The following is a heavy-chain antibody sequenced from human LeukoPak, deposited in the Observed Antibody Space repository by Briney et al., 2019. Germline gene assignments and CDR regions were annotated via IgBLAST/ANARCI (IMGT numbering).Heavy chain of an antibody. CDR1: GFTFSTYS. CDR3: AGGCINASCSFDY. J-gene: IGHJ4*02. Sequence: PGGSLRLSCAASGFTFSTYSMDWVRQAPGKGLEWVSSISSGSSYIYYADSVMGRFTISRDNAKNSLYLQMNSLRAEDTAVYYCAGGCINASCSFDYWGQGTLVTVSS. V-gene: IGHV3-21*01. D-gene: IGHD2-8*01. CDR2: ISSGSSYI.